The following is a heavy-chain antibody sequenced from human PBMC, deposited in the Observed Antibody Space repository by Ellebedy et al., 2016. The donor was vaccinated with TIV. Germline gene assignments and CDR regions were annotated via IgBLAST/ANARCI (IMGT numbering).Heavy chain of an antibody. CDR3: AKWSGFGDF. D-gene: IGHD3-3*01. CDR1: GFTFSSYS. Sequence: PGGSLRLSCAASGFTFSSYSISWVRQAPGKGLEWISGISAGVDTYYADSVKGRFTISRDNSKNTVYLQMNSLRAEDTAVYYCAKWSGFGDFWGQGTLVTVSS. J-gene: IGHJ4*02. V-gene: IGHV3-23*01. CDR2: ISAGVDT.